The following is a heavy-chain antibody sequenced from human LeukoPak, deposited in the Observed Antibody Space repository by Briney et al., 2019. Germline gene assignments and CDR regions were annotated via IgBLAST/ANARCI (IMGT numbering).Heavy chain of an antibody. CDR2: INPNSGGT. V-gene: IGHV1-2*06. CDR1: GDTFRSYG. D-gene: IGHD6-6*01. CDR3: ARGKIAARPDPFDY. J-gene: IGHJ4*02. Sequence: ASVKVSCKASGDTFRSYGINWVRQAPGQGLEWMGRINPNSGGTNYAQKFQGRVTMTRDTSISTAYMELSRLRSDDTAVYYCARGKIAARPDPFDYWGQGTLVTVSS.